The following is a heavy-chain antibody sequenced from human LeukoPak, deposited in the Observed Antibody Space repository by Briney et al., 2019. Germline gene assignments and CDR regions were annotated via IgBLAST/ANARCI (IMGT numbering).Heavy chain of an antibody. Sequence: SETLSLTCTVSGGSISSYYWSWIRQPPGKGLEWIGYIYYSGSTNYNPSLKSRVTISVDTSKNQFSLKLSSVTAADTAVYYCASVNWGFDPFDYWGQGTLVTVSS. D-gene: IGHD7-27*01. CDR1: GGSISSYY. CDR2: IYYSGST. V-gene: IGHV4-59*12. J-gene: IGHJ4*02. CDR3: ASVNWGFDPFDY.